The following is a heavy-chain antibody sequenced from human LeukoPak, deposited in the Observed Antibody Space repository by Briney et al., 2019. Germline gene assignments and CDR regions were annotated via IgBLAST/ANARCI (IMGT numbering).Heavy chain of an antibody. CDR2: ISSMSTYI. J-gene: IGHJ4*02. D-gene: IGHD1-26*01. CDR1: GFSFSTYT. V-gene: IGHV3-21*01. Sequence: GSLRLSCAASGFSFSTYTMNWVRQAPGKGLEWVASISSMSTYIYYADSLKGRFTISRDNSKSTLYLQMNSLRAEDTAVYYCAKETQPKYSGSHLCFFDYWGQGALVTVSS. CDR3: AKETQPKYSGSHLCFFDY.